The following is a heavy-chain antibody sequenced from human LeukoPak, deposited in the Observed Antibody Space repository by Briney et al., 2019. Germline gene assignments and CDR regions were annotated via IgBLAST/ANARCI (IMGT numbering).Heavy chain of an antibody. V-gene: IGHV4-59*01. CDR1: GGSISSYY. Sequence: SETLSLTCTVSGGSISSYYWSWIRQPPGKGLEWIGYIYYSGSTNYNPSLKSRVTISVDTSKNQFSLKLSSVTAADTAVYYCARDGGDSPFDYWGQGTLVTVS. D-gene: IGHD2-21*02. CDR2: IYYSGST. J-gene: IGHJ4*02. CDR3: ARDGGDSPFDY.